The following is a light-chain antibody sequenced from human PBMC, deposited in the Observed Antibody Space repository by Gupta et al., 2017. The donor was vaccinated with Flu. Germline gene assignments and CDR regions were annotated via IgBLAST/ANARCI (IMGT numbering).Light chain of an antibody. J-gene: IGKJ1*01. CDR1: QSLDNW. V-gene: IGKV1-5*03. Sequence: DIQMTQPPSTLPASVGDRVTITCRASQSLDNWLAWFQQKPGQAPKLLIWRASNLETGVPSRFSGSGSGAEFTLTISSLQPEDFATYFCQQYQTFPWMFGQGTRVEIE. CDR3: QQYQTFPWM. CDR2: RAS.